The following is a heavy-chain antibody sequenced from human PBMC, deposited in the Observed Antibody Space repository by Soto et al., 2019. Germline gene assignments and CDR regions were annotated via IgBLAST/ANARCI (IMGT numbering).Heavy chain of an antibody. CDR3: ARAGGYSSGKEFDY. D-gene: IGHD6-19*01. J-gene: IGHJ4*02. CDR2: ISYDGSNK. V-gene: IGHV3-30-3*01. CDR1: GFTYSSYA. Sequence: QVQLVESGGGVVQPGRSLRLSCAASGFTYSSYAMHWVRQAPGKGLEWVAVISYDGSNKYYADSVKGRFTISRDNSKNPLYLQMNSLRAEDTAVYYCARAGGYSSGKEFDYWGQGTLVTVSS.